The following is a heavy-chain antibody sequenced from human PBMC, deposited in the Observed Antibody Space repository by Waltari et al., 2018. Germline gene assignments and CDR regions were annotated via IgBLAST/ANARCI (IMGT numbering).Heavy chain of an antibody. Sequence: QVQLQESGPALVKPSETLSVTCTVPGGSVSRGTYCWTWIRQPPGRGLEWIGYLYDSGSTNYNPSLKSRGTISLDTSQNQFSLNLNSVTAADTAVYYCARGLGERYYLDHFDSWGQGTLVTVSS. CDR1: GGSVSRGTYC. J-gene: IGHJ4*02. D-gene: IGHD1-26*01. V-gene: IGHV4-61*01. CDR3: ARGLGERYYLDHFDS. CDR2: LYDSGST.